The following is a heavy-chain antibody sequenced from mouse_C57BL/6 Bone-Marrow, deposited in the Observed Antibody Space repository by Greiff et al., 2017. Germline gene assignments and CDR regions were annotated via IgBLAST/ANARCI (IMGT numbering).Heavy chain of an antibody. CDR3: ARGVYYYGSIAWFAY. CDR2: IYPRSGNS. J-gene: IGHJ3*01. V-gene: IGHV1-81*01. CDR1: GYTFTSYG. D-gene: IGHD1-1*01. Sequence: VKLMESGAELARPGASVKLSCKASGYTFTSYGISWVKQRTGQGLEWIGEIYPRSGNSYYNEKFKGKATLTADKSSSTAYMELRSLTSEDSAVYFCARGVYYYGSIAWFAYWGQGTLVTVSA.